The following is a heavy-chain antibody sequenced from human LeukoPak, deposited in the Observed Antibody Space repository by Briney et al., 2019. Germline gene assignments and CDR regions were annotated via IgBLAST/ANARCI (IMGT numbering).Heavy chain of an antibody. V-gene: IGHV1-18*01. Sequence: ASMKVSCKASGYTFTSYGISWVRQAPGQGLEWMGWISAYNGNTNYAQKLQGRVTMTTDTSTSTAYMELRSLRSEEPAVYYCARDGRGGSGSYSEHYYYYGMDVWGQGTTVTVSS. J-gene: IGHJ6*02. CDR1: GYTFTSYG. CDR3: ARDGRGGSGSYSEHYYYYGMDV. D-gene: IGHD3-10*01. CDR2: ISAYNGNT.